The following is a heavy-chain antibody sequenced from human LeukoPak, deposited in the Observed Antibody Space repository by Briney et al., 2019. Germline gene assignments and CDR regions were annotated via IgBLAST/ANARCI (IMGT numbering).Heavy chain of an antibody. CDR1: GYTLTELS. D-gene: IGHD6-19*01. V-gene: IGHV1-24*01. CDR3: APQMAGGAFDI. CDR2: CDPEDGET. J-gene: IGHJ3*02. Sequence: ASVKVSCKVSGYTLTELSMHWVRQAPGKGLDWMGGCDPEDGETIYAQKLQGRVTMNVETSTDTAYMELRSLRSEDTAVYYCAPQMAGGAFDIWGQGTMVTVSS.